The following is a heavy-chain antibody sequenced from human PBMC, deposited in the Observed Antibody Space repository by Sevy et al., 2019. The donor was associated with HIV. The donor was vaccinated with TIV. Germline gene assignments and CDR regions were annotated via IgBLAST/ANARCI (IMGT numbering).Heavy chain of an antibody. Sequence: GGSLRLSCAASGSTFNTYNFNWIRQASGKGLECVSSISSSSSFIYYADSVKGRFTISRDSAKNSVYLHMNSLRPEDTAGYYCARDGGATDYGMDVWGQGTTVTVSS. CDR1: GSTFNTYN. D-gene: IGHD1-26*01. J-gene: IGHJ6*02. CDR2: ISSSSSFI. V-gene: IGHV3-21*01. CDR3: ARDGGATDYGMDV.